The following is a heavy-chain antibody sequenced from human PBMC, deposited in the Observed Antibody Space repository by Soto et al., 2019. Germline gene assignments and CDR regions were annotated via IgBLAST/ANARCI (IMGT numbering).Heavy chain of an antibody. CDR2: IYYSGST. Sequence: QVQLQESGPGLVKPSETLSLTCTVSGGSISSYYWSWIRQPPGKGLEWIGYIYYSGSTNYNPSLKSRVTISVDTSKNQFSLKLSSVTAADTAVYYCARVSYYDFWSGPVGPRHNWFDPWGQGTLVTVSS. V-gene: IGHV4-59*01. J-gene: IGHJ5*02. D-gene: IGHD3-3*01. CDR1: GGSISSYY. CDR3: ARVSYYDFWSGPVGPRHNWFDP.